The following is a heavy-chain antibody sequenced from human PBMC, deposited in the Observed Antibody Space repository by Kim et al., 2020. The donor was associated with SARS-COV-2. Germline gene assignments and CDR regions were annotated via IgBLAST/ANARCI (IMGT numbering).Heavy chain of an antibody. Sequence: GGSLRLSCAASGFTFSDYYMSWIRQAPGKGLEWVSYISSSGSTIYYADSVKGRFTISRDNAKNSLYLQMNSLRAEDTAVYYCAPMNDYAYYFDYWGQGTLVTVSS. V-gene: IGHV3-11*01. J-gene: IGHJ4*02. D-gene: IGHD1-1*01. CDR1: GFTFSDYY. CDR3: APMNDYAYYFDY. CDR2: ISSSGSTI.